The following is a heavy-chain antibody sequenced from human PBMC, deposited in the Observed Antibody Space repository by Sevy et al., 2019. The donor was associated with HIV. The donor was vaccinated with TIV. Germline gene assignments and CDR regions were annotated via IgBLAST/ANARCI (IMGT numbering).Heavy chain of an antibody. CDR1: GFIFSNYN. CDR3: AKNGSGSLRYYYGMDV. Sequence: GGSLRLSCTASGFIFSNYNMNWVRQAPGKGLEWVSYIRSSSNDIYYADSVKGRFTISRDNAKNSLYLQMNSLRAEDTAVYYCAKNGSGSLRYYYGMDVWGQGTTVTVSS. V-gene: IGHV3-21*04. CDR2: IRSSSNDI. J-gene: IGHJ6*02. D-gene: IGHD3-10*01.